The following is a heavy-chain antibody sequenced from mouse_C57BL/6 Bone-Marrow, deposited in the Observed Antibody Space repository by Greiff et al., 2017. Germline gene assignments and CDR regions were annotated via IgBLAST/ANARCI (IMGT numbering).Heavy chain of an antibody. CDR3: ARDPFYYDY. Sequence: EVNVVESEGGLVQPGSSMKLSCTASGFTFSDYYMAWVRQVPEKGLEWVANINYDGSSTYYLDSLKSHFIISRDNAKNILYLQMSSLKSEDTATYYCARDPFYYDYWGQGTLVTVSA. J-gene: IGHJ3*01. V-gene: IGHV5-16*01. CDR2: INYDGSST. D-gene: IGHD2-4*01. CDR1: GFTFSDYY.